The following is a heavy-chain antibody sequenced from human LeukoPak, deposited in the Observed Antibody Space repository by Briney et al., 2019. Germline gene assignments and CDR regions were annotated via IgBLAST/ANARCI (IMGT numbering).Heavy chain of an antibody. D-gene: IGHD3-22*01. CDR3: ARNSYYDNSGEGAFDI. J-gene: IGHJ3*02. CDR2: IYQSGSA. Sequence: SETLSLTCGVSGASVSSIGYSWSWIRQPPGRGLEWIGYIYQSGSASYNPSLQGRVTISIDKSKNQFSLNLNSVTAADTAVYYCARNSYYDNSGEGAFDIWGQGTMVTVSS. V-gene: IGHV4-30-2*01. CDR1: GASVSSIGYS.